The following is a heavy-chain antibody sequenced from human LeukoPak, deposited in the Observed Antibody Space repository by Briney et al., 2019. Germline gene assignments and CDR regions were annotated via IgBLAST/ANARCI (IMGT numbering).Heavy chain of an antibody. J-gene: IGHJ4*02. CDR3: ARLPRYGGYDHFDY. D-gene: IGHD5-12*01. CDR2: IYYRGTT. Sequence: TSETLSLTCTVSGDSIDSYYWSWIRHPPGKGLEWIGYIYYRGTTSYNPFLKSRVTISVDTSKNQFSLKLNSVTAADTAVYYCARLPRYGGYDHFDYWGQGILVIVSS. V-gene: IGHV4-59*12. CDR1: GDSIDSYY.